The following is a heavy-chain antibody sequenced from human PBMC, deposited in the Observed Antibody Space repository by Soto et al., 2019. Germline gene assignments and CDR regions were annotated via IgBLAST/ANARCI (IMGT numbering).Heavy chain of an antibody. CDR1: GGSISSYY. D-gene: IGHD2-2*01. J-gene: IGHJ4*02. Sequence: SETLSLTCTVSGGSISSYYWSWIRQPPGKGLEWIGYIYYSGSTNYNPSLKSRVTISVDTSKNQFSLKLGSGTAADTAVYYCARTPKYPYYFDYWGQGTLVTVSS. V-gene: IGHV4-59*01. CDR3: ARTPKYPYYFDY. CDR2: IYYSGST.